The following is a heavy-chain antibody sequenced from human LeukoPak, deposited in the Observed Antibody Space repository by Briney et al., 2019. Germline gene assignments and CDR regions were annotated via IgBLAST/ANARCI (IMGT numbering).Heavy chain of an antibody. V-gene: IGHV3-30*02. CDR1: GFTFSSYG. D-gene: IGHD3-10*01. Sequence: PGGSLRLSCAASGFTFSSYGIHWVRQAPGKGLEWVSFIRYDASGKFYADSVKGRFTISRDNSKNTLYLQMNSLRAEDTAVYYCAKSLSSRGLIIPKTSRYFDYWGQGTLVTVSS. CDR3: AKSLSSRGLIIPKTSRYFDY. CDR2: IRYDASGK. J-gene: IGHJ4*02.